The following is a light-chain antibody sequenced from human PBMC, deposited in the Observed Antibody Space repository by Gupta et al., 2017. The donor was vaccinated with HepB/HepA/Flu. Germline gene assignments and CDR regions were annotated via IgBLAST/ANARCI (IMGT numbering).Light chain of an antibody. J-gene: IGKJ1*01. CDR2: KAS. Sequence: DIQMTQSPSILSASVGDRVTISCRASQDIYTSLAWYQQKPGQAPKLLIQKASTLESGVPSRFSGSGSGTDFTLTISSLQPDDFATYYCQQDDSYPTFGQGTKLDIK. V-gene: IGKV1-5*03. CDR3: QQDDSYPT. CDR1: QDIYTS.